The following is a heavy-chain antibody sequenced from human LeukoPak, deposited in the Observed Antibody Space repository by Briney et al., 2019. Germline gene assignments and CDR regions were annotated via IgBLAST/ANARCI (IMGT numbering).Heavy chain of an antibody. CDR3: AGALGYCSSTSCYIPGY. D-gene: IGHD2-2*02. CDR1: GGTFSSYA. Sequence: SVKVSCKASGGTFSSYAISWVRQAPGQGLEWMGEIIPIFGTANYAQKFQGRVTITADESTSTAYMELSSLRSEDTAVYYCAGALGYCSSTSCYIPGYWGQGTLVTVSS. CDR2: IIPIFGTA. V-gene: IGHV1-69*13. J-gene: IGHJ4*02.